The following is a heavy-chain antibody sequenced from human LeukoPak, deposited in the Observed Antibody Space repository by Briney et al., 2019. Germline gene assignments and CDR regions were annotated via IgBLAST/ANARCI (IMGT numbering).Heavy chain of an antibody. CDR3: ARASSYGSGSDKKSYYYYYYMDV. Sequence: GGSLRLSCAASGFTFSNYAMRWIRQAPGKGLEWVSSISSSSGYIYYADSVKGRFTISRDNAKNSLYLQMNSLRAEDTAVYYCARASSYGSGSDKKSYYYYYYMDVWGKGTTVTISS. V-gene: IGHV3-21*01. D-gene: IGHD3-10*01. CDR1: GFTFSNYA. J-gene: IGHJ6*03. CDR2: ISSSSGYI.